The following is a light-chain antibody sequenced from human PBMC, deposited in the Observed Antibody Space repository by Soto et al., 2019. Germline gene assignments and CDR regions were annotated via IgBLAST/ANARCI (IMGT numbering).Light chain of an antibody. Sequence: QSALTQPPSASGSPGQSVTISCTGTSSDVGSYNYVSWYQQYPGKALKLMIYEISKRPSGVPDRFSGSKSGNTASLTVSGLQAEDEADYYCSSYAGSNNLVFGGGTQLTVL. CDR3: SSYAGSNNLV. J-gene: IGLJ2*01. CDR2: EIS. CDR1: SSDVGSYNY. V-gene: IGLV2-8*01.